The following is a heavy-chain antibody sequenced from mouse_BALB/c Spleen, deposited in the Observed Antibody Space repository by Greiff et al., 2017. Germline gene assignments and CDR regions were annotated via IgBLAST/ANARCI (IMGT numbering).Heavy chain of an antibody. CDR3: TRRGGYDGYFDY. Sequence: VQLQQSGAELVRPGASVTLSCKASGYTFTDYEMHWVKQTPVHGLEWIGAIDPETGGTAYNQKFKGKATLTADKSSSTAYMELRSLTSEDSAVYYCTRRGGYDGYFDYWGQGTTLTVSS. D-gene: IGHD2-2*01. V-gene: IGHV1-15*01. CDR2: IDPETGGT. CDR1: GYTFTDYE. J-gene: IGHJ2*01.